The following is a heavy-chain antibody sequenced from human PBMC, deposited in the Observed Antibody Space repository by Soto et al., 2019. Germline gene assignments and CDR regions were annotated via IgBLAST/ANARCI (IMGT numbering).Heavy chain of an antibody. J-gene: IGHJ4*02. Sequence: GGSVKVSCKVSGCTLTELSMHWVRQAPGKGLEWMGGFGPEDGETIYAQEFQGRVTMTEDTSTDTAYMELSSLRSQDTAVYYCATDFIRGRSFHYRGQRTLVTVAS. V-gene: IGHV1-24*01. D-gene: IGHD3-16*01. CDR3: ATDFIRGRSFHY. CDR2: FGPEDGET. CDR1: GCTLTELS.